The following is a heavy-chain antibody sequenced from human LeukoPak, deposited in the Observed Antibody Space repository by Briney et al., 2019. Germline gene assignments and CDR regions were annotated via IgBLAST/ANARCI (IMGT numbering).Heavy chain of an antibody. J-gene: IGHJ4*02. V-gene: IGHV3-66*01. CDR2: SYSGGSP. Sequence: PGGSLRLSYAASGFTVSSSYMSWVRQAPGRGLEWVSVSYSGGSPYYADSVKGRFTISRDNSKNTLYLQMNSLRAEDTAVYYCARDPETEYWGQGTLVTVSS. CDR3: ARDPETEY. CDR1: GFTVSSSY.